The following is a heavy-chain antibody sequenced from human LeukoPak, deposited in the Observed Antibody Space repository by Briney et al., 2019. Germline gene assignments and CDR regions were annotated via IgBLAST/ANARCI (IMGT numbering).Heavy chain of an antibody. CDR3: ARDSYYGGTQDY. Sequence: GGSLRLSCTASGFTFGDYVMSWVRQAPGKGLEWVSYISTSGGTIYYADSVKGRFTISRDNAKNSLYLQMNSLRAEDTAVYYCARDSYYGGTQDYWGQGTLVTVSS. CDR1: GFTFGDYV. CDR2: ISTSGGTI. D-gene: IGHD4-23*01. J-gene: IGHJ4*02. V-gene: IGHV3-48*03.